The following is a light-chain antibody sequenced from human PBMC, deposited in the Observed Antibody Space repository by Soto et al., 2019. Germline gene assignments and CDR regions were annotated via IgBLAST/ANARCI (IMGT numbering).Light chain of an antibody. V-gene: IGLV2-14*03. CDR2: DVT. J-gene: IGLJ1*01. Sequence: QSALAQPASVSGSPGQSITISCTGTSSDVGGYNFVSWYQHHPGKAPKLIIYDVTNRPSGISNRFSGSKSGNTASLTISGLQAEDEADYYCPSYTGSITYVFRTGTKVTVL. CDR3: PSYTGSITYV. CDR1: SSDVGGYNF.